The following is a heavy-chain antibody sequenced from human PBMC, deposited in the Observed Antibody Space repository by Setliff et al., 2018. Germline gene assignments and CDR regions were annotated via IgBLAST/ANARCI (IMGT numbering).Heavy chain of an antibody. CDR1: GYSISSGFS. J-gene: IGHJ4*02. Sequence: SETLSLTCAVSGYSISSGFSWVWIRQSPGKGLEWIGEINHTGSPNWIGEINHSGSPNYNPSLKSRVTMSVDTSKNQFSLKLTSVTAADTAVYYCARRDGSIIYREFFDYWGQGALVTVSS. CDR2: INHTGSPNWIGEINHSGSP. CDR3: ARRDGSIIYREFFDY. D-gene: IGHD3-10*01. V-gene: IGHV4-38-2*01.